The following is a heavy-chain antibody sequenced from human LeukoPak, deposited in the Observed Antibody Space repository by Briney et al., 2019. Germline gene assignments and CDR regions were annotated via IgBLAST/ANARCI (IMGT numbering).Heavy chain of an antibody. V-gene: IGHV3-23*01. J-gene: IGHJ4*02. CDR1: GFSFSSNS. CDR2: ISGSAARV. CDR3: ARDPNAEFDY. Sequence: GGSLRLSCAASGFSFSSNSMSWVRQAPGKGLEWVSAISGSAARVFYSDSVKGRFTISRDNSKNMVYLQMNSLRAEDTAVYYCARDPNAEFDYWGQGTLVTVSS.